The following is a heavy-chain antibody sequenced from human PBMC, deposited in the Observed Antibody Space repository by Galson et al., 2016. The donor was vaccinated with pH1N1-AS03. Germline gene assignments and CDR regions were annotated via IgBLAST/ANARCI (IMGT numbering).Heavy chain of an antibody. CDR1: RGSFSGFY. Sequence: ETLSLTCGLNRGSFSGFYWSWIRQTPGKGLEWIGEITHSGSTTYNPSLQSRVTIALDTSKNQFSLRLSSVTAADTAVYYCARHPYNSSPLYYYFYYMDVWGKGTTVTVSS. D-gene: IGHD6-13*01. V-gene: IGHV4-34*01. J-gene: IGHJ6*03. CDR2: ITHSGST. CDR3: ARHPYNSSPLYYYFYYMDV.